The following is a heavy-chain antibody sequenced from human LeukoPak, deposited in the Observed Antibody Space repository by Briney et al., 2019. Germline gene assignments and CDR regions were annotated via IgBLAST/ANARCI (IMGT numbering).Heavy chain of an antibody. V-gene: IGHV1-69*04. CDR2: IIPILGIA. CDR1: GGTFSSYA. CDR3: ATTRDYGDYYMLKPGANWFDP. Sequence: GASVKVSCKASGGTFSSYAISWVRQAPGQGLEWMGRIIPILGIANYAQKFQGRVTITADKSTSTAYMELSSLRSEDAAVYYCATTRDYGDYYMLKPGANWFDPWGQGTLVTVSS. J-gene: IGHJ5*02. D-gene: IGHD4-17*01.